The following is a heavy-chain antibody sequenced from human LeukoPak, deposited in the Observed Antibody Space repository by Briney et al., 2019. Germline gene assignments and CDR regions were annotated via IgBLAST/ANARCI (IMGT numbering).Heavy chain of an antibody. CDR2: IYHSGST. J-gene: IGHJ2*01. D-gene: IGHD3-22*01. CDR3: ARRPYDSSGYYPYWYFDL. CDR1: GYSISSGYY. Sequence: SETLSLTCAVSGYSISSGYYWGWIRQPPGKGLEWIGSIYHSGSTYYNPSLKSRVTISVDTSKNQFSLKMSSVTAADTAVYYCARRPYDSSGYYPYWYFDLWGRGTLVTVSS. V-gene: IGHV4-38-2*01.